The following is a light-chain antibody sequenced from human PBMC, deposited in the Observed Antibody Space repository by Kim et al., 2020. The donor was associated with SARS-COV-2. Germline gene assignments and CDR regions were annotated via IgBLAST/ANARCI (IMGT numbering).Light chain of an antibody. CDR2: RNN. J-gene: IGLJ1*01. CDR3: TAWDSSLSAYV. Sequence: QNATITCTGNSNDVGNQGAAWLQQHQGQPPKLLSYRNNNRPSGISERFSASRSGNTASLTITGLQPEDEADYYCTAWDSSLSAYVFGTGTKVTVL. V-gene: IGLV10-54*04. CDR1: SNDVGNQG.